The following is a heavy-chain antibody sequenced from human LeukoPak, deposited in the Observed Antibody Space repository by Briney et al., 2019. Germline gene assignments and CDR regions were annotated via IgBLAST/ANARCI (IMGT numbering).Heavy chain of an antibody. J-gene: IGHJ4*02. CDR2: IYYSGST. CDR1: GGSISSYY. V-gene: IGHV4-39*07. CDR3: ARDGDCSGGSCPAEY. D-gene: IGHD2-15*01. Sequence: PSETLSLTCTVSGGSISSYYWGWIRQPPGKGLEWLGSIYYSGSTYYNPSLKSRVTISVDTSKNQFSLKLSSVTAADTAVYYCARDGDCSGGSCPAEYWGQGTLVTVSS.